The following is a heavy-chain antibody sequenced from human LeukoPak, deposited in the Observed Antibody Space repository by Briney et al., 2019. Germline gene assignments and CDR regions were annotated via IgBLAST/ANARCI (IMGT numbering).Heavy chain of an antibody. CDR2: IYYSGSN. CDR3: ARSLQYGNNNYYYYGMDV. Sequence: PSETLSLACTVSGGSISSYYWSWIRQPPGKGLEWIGYIYYSGSNDYNPSLKGRVTISEDTSKNQFSLKLNSVSAADTAVYYCARSLQYGNNNYYYYGMDVWGQGTTVTVSS. D-gene: IGHD2/OR15-2a*01. V-gene: IGHV4-59*01. CDR1: GGSISSYY. J-gene: IGHJ6*02.